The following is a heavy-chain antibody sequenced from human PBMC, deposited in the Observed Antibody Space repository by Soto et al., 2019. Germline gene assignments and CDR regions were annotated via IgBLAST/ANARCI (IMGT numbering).Heavy chain of an antibody. D-gene: IGHD5-12*01. CDR3: AANLGTTHYFDF. CDR2: IYHTGST. CDR1: DDPVSSGSYY. Sequence: QVQLQESGPGLVQPSQTLSLTCSVSDDPVSSGSYYWTWVRQHPVKGLEWIGYIYHTGSTYYNPSIQSRLIMSIDTSKNQFSLHLYSVTAADTAVYFCAANLGTTHYFDFWGQGSLVAVSS. V-gene: IGHV4-31*03. J-gene: IGHJ4*02.